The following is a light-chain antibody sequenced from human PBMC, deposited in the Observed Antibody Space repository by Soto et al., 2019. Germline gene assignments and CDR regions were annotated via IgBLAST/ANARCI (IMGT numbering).Light chain of an antibody. CDR3: QQYNSYPWT. V-gene: IGKV1-5*03. Sequence: DIQMTQSPSTLSASVGDRVTITCRASQSISSWLVWYQQKPGKAPKLLIYMASSLESGVPSRFSGSGSGTEFTLTISRLQPDDFATYYCQQYNSYPWTFGQGIKVEIK. CDR2: MAS. CDR1: QSISSW. J-gene: IGKJ1*01.